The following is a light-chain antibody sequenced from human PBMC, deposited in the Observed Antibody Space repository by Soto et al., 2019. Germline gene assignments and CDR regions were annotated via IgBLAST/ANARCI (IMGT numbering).Light chain of an antibody. V-gene: IGLV3-1*01. J-gene: IGLJ3*02. CDR1: KLGDKY. CDR2: QDR. Sequence: SYELTQPPSVSVSPGQTARITCSGDKLGDKYACWYQQRPGQSPVLVIYQDRKRPSGIPERFSGSNSGNTATLTISGTQAMDEADYSCQAWDSSTVVFGGGTKLTVL. CDR3: QAWDSSTVV.